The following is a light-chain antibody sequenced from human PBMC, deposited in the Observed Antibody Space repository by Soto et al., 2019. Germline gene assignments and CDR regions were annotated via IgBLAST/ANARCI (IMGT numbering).Light chain of an antibody. V-gene: IGKV3-15*01. CDR2: GAS. J-gene: IGKJ2*01. CDR3: QQYNNWPPVNT. Sequence: EIVMTQSPATLSVSPGERATLSCRASQSVSSNLAWYQQKPGQAPRLLIYGASTRATGIPARFSGSGSGTEFTHTISSLQSEDFAVYYCQQYNNWPPVNTFGQGTKLEIK. CDR1: QSVSSN.